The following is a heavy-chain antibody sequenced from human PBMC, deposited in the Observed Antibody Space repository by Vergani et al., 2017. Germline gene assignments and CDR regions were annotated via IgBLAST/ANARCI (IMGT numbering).Heavy chain of an antibody. CDR1: GFTFSSYG. Sequence: QVQLVESGGGVVQPGRSLRLSCAASGFTFSSYGMHWVRQAPGKGLEWVAVISYDGSKKDYADSLKGRFTISRDNSKTTLYLQMNSLRAEDTAVYYCARGRNRNYYDSSGYQTYYYYYGMDVWGQGTTVTXSS. V-gene: IGHV3-30*03. D-gene: IGHD3-22*01. J-gene: IGHJ6*01. CDR3: ARGRNRNYYDSSGYQTYYYYYGMDV. CDR2: ISYDGSKK.